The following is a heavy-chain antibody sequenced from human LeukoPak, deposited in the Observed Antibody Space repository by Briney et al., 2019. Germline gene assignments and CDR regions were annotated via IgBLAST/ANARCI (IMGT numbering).Heavy chain of an antibody. V-gene: IGHV3-23*01. D-gene: IGHD3-22*01. CDR2: VTGSAGST. J-gene: IGHJ4*02. CDR3: AKSSYYDSSGYYREYYFDY. Sequence: GGSLRLSCAASGFTFSYYSMSWVRQAPGKGLEWVSGVTGSAGSTHYADSVKGRFTISRDNTKNTLYLQMNSLRAEDTAIYYCAKSSYYDSSGYYREYYFDYWGQGTLVTVSS. CDR1: GFTFSYYS.